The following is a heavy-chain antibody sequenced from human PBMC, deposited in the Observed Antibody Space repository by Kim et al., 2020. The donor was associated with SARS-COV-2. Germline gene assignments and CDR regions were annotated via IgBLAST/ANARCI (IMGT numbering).Heavy chain of an antibody. D-gene: IGHD3-10*01. CDR3: ARDLEGYYGSGTYFDY. Sequence: KFPGRVTMSRDTSTSTVYMELSSLRSEETAVYYCARDLEGYYGSGTYFDYWGQGTLVTVSS. V-gene: IGHV1-46*01. J-gene: IGHJ4*02.